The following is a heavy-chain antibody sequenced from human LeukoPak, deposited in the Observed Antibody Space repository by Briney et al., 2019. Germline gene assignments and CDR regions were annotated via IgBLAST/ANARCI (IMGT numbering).Heavy chain of an antibody. Sequence: GESLETSWRGSGYSFTSYWIGWGRQMPGKGAGLVGIIYPGDSDTRYSPSFQGQVTNSTDKSISTAYLQWSSLKASDTAMYYWARAYSSAGPGWFDPWGQGTLVTVSS. D-gene: IGHD6-19*01. CDR2: IYPGDSDT. CDR1: GYSFTSYW. V-gene: IGHV5-51*01. J-gene: IGHJ5*02. CDR3: ARAYSSAGPGWFDP.